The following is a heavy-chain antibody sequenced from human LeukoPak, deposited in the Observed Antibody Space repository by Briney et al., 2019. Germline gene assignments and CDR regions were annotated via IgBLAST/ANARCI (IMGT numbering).Heavy chain of an antibody. CDR2: ISSGSSYI. V-gene: IGHV3-21*01. CDR3: ARVQNNYYFDY. D-gene: IGHD1-20*01. J-gene: IGHJ4*02. Sequence: KPGGSLRLSGAASGFTFSSYIMNWVRLAPGKGLEWVSSISSGSSYIFYADSVKGRFTISRDNAKNSLYLQMNSLRAEDTAVYYCARVQNNYYFDYWGQGTLVTVSS. CDR1: GFTFSSYI.